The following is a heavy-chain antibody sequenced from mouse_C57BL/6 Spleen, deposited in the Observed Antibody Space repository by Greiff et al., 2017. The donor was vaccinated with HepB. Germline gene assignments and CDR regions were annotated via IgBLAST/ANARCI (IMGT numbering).Heavy chain of an antibody. CDR1: GYTFTSYW. Sequence: QVQLQQPGAELVMPGASVKLSCKASGYTFTSYWMHWVKQRPGQGLEWIGKIDPSDSYTNYNQKFKGKSTLTVDKSSSTAYMQLSSLTSEDSAVYYCARHYYGSLYAMDYWGQGTSVTVSS. CDR2: IDPSDSYT. V-gene: IGHV1-69*01. D-gene: IGHD1-1*01. CDR3: ARHYYGSLYAMDY. J-gene: IGHJ4*01.